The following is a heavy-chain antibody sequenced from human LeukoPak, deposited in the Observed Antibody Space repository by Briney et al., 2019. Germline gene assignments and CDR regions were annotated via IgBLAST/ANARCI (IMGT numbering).Heavy chain of an antibody. CDR1: GFTFSSYS. CDR2: ISSSGMTK. CDR3: ARDGRSRGLSHVNFDY. D-gene: IGHD3-16*02. J-gene: IGHJ4*02. Sequence: GGSLRLSCAASGFTFSSYSMNWVRQAPGKGLEWVSYISSSGMTKYYAVSVKGRFTMSRDNAKNSLYLQLNSLRAEDTAVYYCARDGRSRGLSHVNFDYWGQGILVTVSS. V-gene: IGHV3-48*04.